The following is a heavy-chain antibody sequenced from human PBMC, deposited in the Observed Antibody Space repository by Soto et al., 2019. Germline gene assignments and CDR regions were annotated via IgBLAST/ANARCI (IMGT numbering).Heavy chain of an antibody. Sequence: QVQLVESGGGVVQPGRSLRLSCAASGFTFSSYGMHWVRQAPGKGLEWVAVIWYDGSNKYYADSVKGRFTISRDNXKXXLYLQMNSLRAEDTAVYYCARGATTVTTAAESFDYWGQGTLVTVSS. D-gene: IGHD4-17*01. CDR2: IWYDGSNK. J-gene: IGHJ4*02. CDR3: ARGATTVTTAAESFDY. V-gene: IGHV3-33*01. CDR1: GFTFSSYG.